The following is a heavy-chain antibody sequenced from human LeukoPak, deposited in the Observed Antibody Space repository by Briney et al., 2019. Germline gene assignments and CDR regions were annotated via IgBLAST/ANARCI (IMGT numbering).Heavy chain of an antibody. CDR3: AKDPGPYCSGGSCYFFDY. D-gene: IGHD2-15*01. CDR1: GGSMSPYH. V-gene: IGHV3-9*01. CDR2: ISWNSGSI. J-gene: IGHJ4*01. Sequence: LSLTCTVSGGSMSPYHWGWIRQAPGKGLEWVSGISWNSGSIGYADSVKGRFTISRDNAKNSLYLQMNSLRAEDTALYYCAKDPGPYCSGGSCYFFDYWGQGTLVTVSS.